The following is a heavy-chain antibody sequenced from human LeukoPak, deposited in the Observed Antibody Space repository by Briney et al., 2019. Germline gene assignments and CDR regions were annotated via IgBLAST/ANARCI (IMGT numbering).Heavy chain of an antibody. D-gene: IGHD5-18*01. Sequence: PSETLSLTCAVSGYSISSYYWSWIRQPPGKGLEWIGYIYYSGSTNYNPSLKSRVTISVDTSKNQFSLKLSSVTAADTAVYYCARESRTGYSLGDWGQGTLVTVSS. V-gene: IGHV4-59*01. CDR1: GYSISSYY. CDR2: IYYSGST. CDR3: ARESRTGYSLGD. J-gene: IGHJ4*02.